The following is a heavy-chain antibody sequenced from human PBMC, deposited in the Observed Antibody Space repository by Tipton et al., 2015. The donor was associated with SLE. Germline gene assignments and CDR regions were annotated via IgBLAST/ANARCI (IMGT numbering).Heavy chain of an antibody. CDR1: GGSISSSSYY. V-gene: IGHV4-61*05. D-gene: IGHD6-13*01. CDR2: IYYSGST. CDR3: ARLTIAAAALDY. Sequence: TLSLTCTVSGGSISSSSYYWGWIRQPPGKGLEWIGYIYYSGSTNYNPSLKSRVTISVDTSKNQFSLKLSSVTAADTAVYYCARLTIAAAALDYWGQGTLVTVSS. J-gene: IGHJ4*02.